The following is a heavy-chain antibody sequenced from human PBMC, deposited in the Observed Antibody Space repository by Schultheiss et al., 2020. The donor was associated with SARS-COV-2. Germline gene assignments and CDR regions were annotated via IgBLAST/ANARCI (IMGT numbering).Heavy chain of an antibody. D-gene: IGHD5-12*01. CDR2: ISYDGSNK. CDR1: GFTFSSYA. V-gene: IGHV3-30-3*01. Sequence: GGSLRLSCAASGFTFSSYAMHWVRQAPGKGLEWVAVISYDGSNKYYADSVKGRFTISRDNSKNTLYLQMNSLRAEDTAVYYSARDRSGYDFGYYGMDVWGQGTTVTVSS. J-gene: IGHJ6*02. CDR3: ARDRSGYDFGYYGMDV.